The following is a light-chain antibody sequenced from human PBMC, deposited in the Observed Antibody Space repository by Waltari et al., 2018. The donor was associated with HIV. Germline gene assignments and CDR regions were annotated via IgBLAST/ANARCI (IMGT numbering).Light chain of an antibody. CDR3: QQYNIRPRGNT. J-gene: IGKJ2*01. CDR1: QGDGSN. Sequence: DIVMTQSPAILSVSPGERVTPYSRASQGDGSNCAWYQQKVGQAPRLLINGAATRAAESPVRFSGSGSGTDFTLTIDSLQSEDFATYYCQQYNIRPRGNTFGQGTKLQIK. V-gene: IGKV3-15*01. CDR2: GAA.